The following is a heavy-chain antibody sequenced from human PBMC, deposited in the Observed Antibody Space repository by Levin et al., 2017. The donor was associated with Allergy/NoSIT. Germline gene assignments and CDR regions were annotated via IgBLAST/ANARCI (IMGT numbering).Heavy chain of an antibody. D-gene: IGHD6-13*01. J-gene: IGHJ5*02. CDR1: GFTFSSYS. Sequence: GESLKISCAASGFTFSSYSMNWVRQAPGKGLEWVSSISSSSSYIYYADSVKGRFTISRDNAKNSLYLQMNSLRAEDTAVYYCAREIAAAGLNWFDPWGQGTLVTVSS. CDR3: AREIAAAGLNWFDP. V-gene: IGHV3-21*01. CDR2: ISSSSSYI.